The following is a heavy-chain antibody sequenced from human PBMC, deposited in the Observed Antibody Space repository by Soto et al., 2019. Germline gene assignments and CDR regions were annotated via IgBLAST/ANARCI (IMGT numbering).Heavy chain of an antibody. Sequence: DVKLVESGGGLVQPGDSLRLSCKVSGFTFSMYSMSWVRQSPGKGLEWVAKIPQDGVDGHYADSVKGRFIISRDNGKNSLHLQLNNLRAEDTAVYYCARDHLILPAHDFFYGSDVWGRGATVTVSS. CDR1: GFTFSMYS. D-gene: IGHD2-21*02. V-gene: IGHV3-7*03. CDR2: IPQDGVDG. J-gene: IGHJ6*02. CDR3: ARDHLILPAHDFFYGSDV.